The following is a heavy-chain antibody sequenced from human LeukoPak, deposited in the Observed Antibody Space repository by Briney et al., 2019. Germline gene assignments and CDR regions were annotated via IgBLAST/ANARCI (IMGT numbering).Heavy chain of an antibody. CDR3: TNNEWQ. CDR2: MSGSGDNT. D-gene: IGHD2-8*01. V-gene: IGHV3-23*01. J-gene: IGHJ1*01. CDR1: GLTFSSRA. Sequence: PGGSLRLSCAASGLTFSSRAMSWVRQGPGKGLEWVSAMSGSGDNTYYADSVKGRFTISRDNSKDTLYLEMNSLRVEDTAVYYCTNNEWQWGQGTLVTVSS.